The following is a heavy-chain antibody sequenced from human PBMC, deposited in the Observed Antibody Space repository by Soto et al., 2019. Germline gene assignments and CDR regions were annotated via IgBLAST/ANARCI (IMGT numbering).Heavy chain of an antibody. CDR3: ARVSRYLVALDY. J-gene: IGHJ4*02. Sequence: GGSLRLSCAASGFTFSSYIMNWVRQAPGKGLEWVSSISSSSSYIYYADSVNGRFTISRDNAKNSLYLQMNSLRAEDTAVYYCARVSRYLVALDYWGQGTLVTVSS. CDR1: GFTFSSYI. CDR2: ISSSSSYI. V-gene: IGHV3-21*01. D-gene: IGHD5-12*01.